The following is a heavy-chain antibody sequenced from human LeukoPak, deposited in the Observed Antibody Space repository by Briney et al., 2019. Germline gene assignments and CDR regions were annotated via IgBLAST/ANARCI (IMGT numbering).Heavy chain of an antibody. CDR1: GFTFSNYG. J-gene: IGHJ6*03. Sequence: GGSLRLSCAASGFTFSNYGMSWVRQAPGKGLEWVSAISTSGGSTYYADSVKGRFTISRDNSKNTLYLQMNSLRAEDTAVYYCAKDRTGNQYYMDVWGKGTTVTISS. D-gene: IGHD1-14*01. CDR3: AKDRTGNQYYMDV. CDR2: ISTSGGST. V-gene: IGHV3-23*01.